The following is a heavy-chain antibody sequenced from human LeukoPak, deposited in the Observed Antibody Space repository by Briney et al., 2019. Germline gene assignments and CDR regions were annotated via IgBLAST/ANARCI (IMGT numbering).Heavy chain of an antibody. D-gene: IGHD1-1*01. V-gene: IGHV3-33*01. CDR3: ARAGGIGLDY. CDR2: IWYDESKK. CDR1: GYTFSSYG. Sequence: GRSLRLSCVASGYTFSSYGMHWVRQAPGEGLQWVAVIWYDESKKYYTDSVKGRFTISRDVSKNTLYLQMNSLRAEDSAMYYCARAGGIGLDYWGQGTLVTVSS. J-gene: IGHJ4*02.